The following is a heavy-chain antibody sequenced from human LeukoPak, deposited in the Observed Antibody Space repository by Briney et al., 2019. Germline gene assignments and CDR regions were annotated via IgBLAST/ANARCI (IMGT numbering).Heavy chain of an antibody. CDR1: GGSISSGDYY. V-gene: IGHV4-30-4*01. CDR3: ARIYDSSGYFHFDI. Sequence: SETPSLTCTVSGGSISSGDYYWSWIRQPPGKGLEWIGYIYYSGGADYNPSLKSRLSISVDTSKNQFSLKLSSVTAADTAVYYCARIYDSSGYFHFDIWGQGTMVTVSS. D-gene: IGHD3-22*01. CDR2: IYYSGGA. J-gene: IGHJ3*02.